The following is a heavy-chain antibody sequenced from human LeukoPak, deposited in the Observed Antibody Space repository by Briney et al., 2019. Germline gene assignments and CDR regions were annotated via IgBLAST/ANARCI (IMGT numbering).Heavy chain of an antibody. J-gene: IGHJ6*02. CDR2: IYYSGST. CDR1: GGSISSYY. D-gene: IGHD3-10*01. V-gene: IGHV4-59*08. CDR3: ARHSPTRTYGMDV. Sequence: PSETLSLTCTVSGGSISSYYRSWIRQPPGKGLEWIGYIYYSGSTNYNPSLKSRVTISVDTSKNQFSLKLSSVTAADTAVYYCARHSPTRTYGMDVWGQGTTVTVSS.